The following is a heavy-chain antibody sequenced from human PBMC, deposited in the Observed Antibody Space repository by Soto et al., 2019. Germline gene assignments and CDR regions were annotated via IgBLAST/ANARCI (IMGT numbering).Heavy chain of an antibody. D-gene: IGHD1-7*01. CDR3: ARHFSGGWNYAGDVLGFDY. CDR2: IYYTGST. V-gene: IGHV4-59*08. Sequence: SETLSLTCTVSGDSMSPYYWSWIRQPPGKGLEWIGFIYYTGSTNYNPSLKSRVTISVDTSKNQFSLKLSSVTAADTAVYYCARHFSGGWNYAGDVLGFDYWGQGTLVTVSS. CDR1: GDSMSPYY. J-gene: IGHJ4*02.